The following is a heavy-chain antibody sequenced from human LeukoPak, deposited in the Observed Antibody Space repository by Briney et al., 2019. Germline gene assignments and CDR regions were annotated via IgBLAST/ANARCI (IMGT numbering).Heavy chain of an antibody. CDR3: ARDQGLDPHYYYYGMDV. J-gene: IGHJ6*02. V-gene: IGHV3-30-3*01. Sequence: GGSLRLSCAASGFTFSTYTMYWVRQPPGKGLEWVAVISYDGSNKYYADSVKGRFTISRDNSKNTLYLQMNSLRAEDTAVYYCARDQGLDPHYYYYGMDVWGQGTTVTVSS. CDR1: GFTFSTYT. D-gene: IGHD1-1*01. CDR2: ISYDGSNK.